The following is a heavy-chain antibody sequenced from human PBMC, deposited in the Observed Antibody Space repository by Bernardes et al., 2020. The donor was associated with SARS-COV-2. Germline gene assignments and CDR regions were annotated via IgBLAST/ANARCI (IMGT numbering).Heavy chain of an antibody. CDR1: GYTFTSYY. D-gene: IGHD3-9*01. CDR2: INPSGGST. J-gene: IGHJ6*02. CDR3: ARRDGFDWLPVPSYGMDV. V-gene: IGHV1-46*01. Sequence: ASVKVSCKASGYTFTSYYMHWVRQAPGQGLEWMGIINPSGGSTSYAQKFQGRVTMTRDTSTSTVYMELSSLRSEDTAVYYCARRDGFDWLPVPSYGMDVWSQGTTVTVSS.